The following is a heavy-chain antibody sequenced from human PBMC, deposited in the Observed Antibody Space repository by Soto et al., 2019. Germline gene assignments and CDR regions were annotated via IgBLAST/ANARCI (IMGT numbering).Heavy chain of an antibody. D-gene: IGHD2-15*01. CDR3: AREWAATDDNWFDP. CDR1: GGSISSGGYY. J-gene: IGHJ5*02. V-gene: IGHV4-31*03. Sequence: SETLSLTCTVSGGSISSGGYYWSWIRQHPGKGLEWIGYIYYSGSTYYNPSLKSRVTISVDTSKNQFSLKLSSVTAADTAVYYCAREWAATDDNWFDPWGQGTLVTVS. CDR2: IYYSGST.